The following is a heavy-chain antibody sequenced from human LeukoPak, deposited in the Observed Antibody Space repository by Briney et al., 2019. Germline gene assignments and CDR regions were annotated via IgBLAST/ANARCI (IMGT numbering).Heavy chain of an antibody. CDR3: ASKRFSSGWAYYFDY. Sequence: SETLSLTCTVSGGSIGSSNYYWGWVRQPPGKGLEWIGLLHSSGNTYYSPSLNSRVTMSVDMSNNQFSLILTSVTVADTAVYYCASKRFSSGWAYYFDYWGQGTLVTVSS. D-gene: IGHD6-19*01. J-gene: IGHJ4*02. CDR1: GGSIGSSNYY. V-gene: IGHV4-39*01. CDR2: LHSSGNT.